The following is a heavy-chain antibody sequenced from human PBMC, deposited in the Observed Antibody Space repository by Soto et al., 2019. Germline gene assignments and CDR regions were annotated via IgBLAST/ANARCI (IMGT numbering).Heavy chain of an antibody. V-gene: IGHV4-34*01. Sequence: PSETLSLTCAVYGGSFSGYYWSWIRQPPGKGLEWIGEINHSGSTNYNPSLKSRVTISVDTSKNQFSLKLSSVTAADTAVYYCARAGYYDYIWGSYRPSYYYYMDVWGKGTTVTVSS. CDR3: ARAGYYDYIWGSYRPSYYYYMDV. CDR1: GGSFSGYY. CDR2: INHSGST. J-gene: IGHJ6*03. D-gene: IGHD3-16*02.